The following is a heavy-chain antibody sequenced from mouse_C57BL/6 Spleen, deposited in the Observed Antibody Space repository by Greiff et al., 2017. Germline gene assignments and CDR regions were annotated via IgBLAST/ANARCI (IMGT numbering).Heavy chain of an antibody. J-gene: IGHJ4*01. V-gene: IGHV1-64*01. CDR2: IHPNSGST. CDR1: GYTFTSYW. CDR3: ARDTTVEYYAMDY. D-gene: IGHD1-1*01. Sequence: QVQLQQPGAELVKPGASVQLSCKASGYTFTSYWMHWVKQRPGQGLEWIGMIHPNSGSTNYNEKFKSKATLTVDKSSSTAYMQLSSLTSEDSAVYYCARDTTVEYYAMDYWGQGTSVTVSS.